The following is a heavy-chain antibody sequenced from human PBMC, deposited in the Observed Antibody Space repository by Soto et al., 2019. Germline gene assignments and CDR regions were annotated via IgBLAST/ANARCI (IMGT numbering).Heavy chain of an antibody. CDR3: AHRPTSTEDFYFDY. CDR1: GFSLTTSGVA. J-gene: IGHJ4*02. V-gene: IGHV2-5*01. CDR2: IYWNDDK. Sequence: QITLTESGPTLVTPTQTLTLTCSFSGFSLTTSGVAVGWFRQPPGKAPEWLSLIYWNDDKRYSPSLRSRLIVTGDSSKNHVVLTLADADAADSGTYYCAHRPTSTEDFYFDYWGQGTLVTVSS.